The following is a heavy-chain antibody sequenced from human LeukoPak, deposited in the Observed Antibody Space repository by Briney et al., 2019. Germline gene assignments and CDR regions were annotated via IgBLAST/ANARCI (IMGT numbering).Heavy chain of an antibody. V-gene: IGHV4-39*01. CDR3: ARRKYGVGYDP. J-gene: IGHJ5*02. D-gene: IGHD2-8*01. CDR1: GDSITSDNYY. CDR2: VYSHGST. Sequence: PSETLSLTCTVSGDSITSDNYYWGWIRQPPGKGLEWIGNVYSHGSTFYGPSLKSRVTMSVDASKYLFSLRLSSLSAADSAVYYCARRKYGVGYDPWGQGTLVTVSS.